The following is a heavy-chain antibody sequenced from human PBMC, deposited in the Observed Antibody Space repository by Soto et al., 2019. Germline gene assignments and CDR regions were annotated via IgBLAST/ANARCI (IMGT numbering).Heavy chain of an antibody. CDR3: ARDVYEILGRVVRRLDS. D-gene: IGHD2-8*01. V-gene: IGHV3-7*03. Sequence: LXLSCAASGFTFGDYWMTWVRQAPGKGLEWVANLKRDGRERYYVDSVKGRFSVSRDNAKNSLYLQMNNLRPEDTAVYYCARDVYEILGRVVRRLDSWGQGTLVTVSS. CDR1: GFTFGDYW. J-gene: IGHJ4*02. CDR2: LKRDGRER.